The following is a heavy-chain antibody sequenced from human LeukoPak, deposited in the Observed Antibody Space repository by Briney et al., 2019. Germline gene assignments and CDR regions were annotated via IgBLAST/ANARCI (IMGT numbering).Heavy chain of an antibody. CDR2: ISGSSSYI. CDR3: ARDLNWETY. V-gene: IGHV3-21*01. J-gene: IGHJ4*02. D-gene: IGHD7-27*01. CDR1: GFTFSSYG. Sequence: GGTPRLSCAASGFTFSSYGMSWVRQAPGKGLEWVSSISGSSSYIYYADSVKGRFTISRDNAKNSLYLQMNSLRVEDTAVYYCARDLNWETYWGQGTLVSVSS.